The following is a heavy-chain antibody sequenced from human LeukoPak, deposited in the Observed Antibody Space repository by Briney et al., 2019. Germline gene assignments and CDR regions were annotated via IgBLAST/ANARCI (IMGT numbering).Heavy chain of an antibody. Sequence: ASVKVSCKASGYTFTSYGISWVRQAPGQGLEWMGWISAYNGNTNYAQKLQGRVTMTTDTSTSTAYMELRSLRSDDTAVYYCARHIVVVVAATHTALDYWGQGTLVTVSS. CDR3: ARHIVVVVAATHTALDY. CDR2: ISAYNGNT. V-gene: IGHV1-18*01. J-gene: IGHJ4*02. D-gene: IGHD2-15*01. CDR1: GYTFTSYG.